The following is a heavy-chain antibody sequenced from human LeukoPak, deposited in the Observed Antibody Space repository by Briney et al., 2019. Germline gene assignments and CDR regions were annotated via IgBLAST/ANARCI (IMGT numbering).Heavy chain of an antibody. CDR3: AGSVTTSYYYYGMDV. J-gene: IGHJ6*02. Sequence: ASVKVSCKASGYTFTSYGISWVRQAPGQGLEWMGRIIPILGIANYAQKFQGRVTITADKSTSTAYMELSSLRSEDTAVYYCAGSVTTSYYYYGMDVWGQGTTVTVSS. CDR2: IIPILGIA. CDR1: GYTFTSYG. V-gene: IGHV1-69*04. D-gene: IGHD4-17*01.